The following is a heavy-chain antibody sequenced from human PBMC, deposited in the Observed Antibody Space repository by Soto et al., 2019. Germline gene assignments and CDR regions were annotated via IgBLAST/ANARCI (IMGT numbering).Heavy chain of an antibody. CDR1: GITFSVSA. CDR3: ARLAEWEYYDGMDV. CDR2: IRSKADNYAT. Sequence: EVQLVESGGGLVQPGGSLKLSCAVSGITFSVSAIHWVRQASGKGLEWVGRIRSKADNYATAYGASVKGRFSISRDDSKNTAYLQMSSLNTEDTAVYYCARLAEWEYYDGMDVWGQGTTVTVSS. V-gene: IGHV3-73*02. D-gene: IGHD1-26*01. J-gene: IGHJ6*02.